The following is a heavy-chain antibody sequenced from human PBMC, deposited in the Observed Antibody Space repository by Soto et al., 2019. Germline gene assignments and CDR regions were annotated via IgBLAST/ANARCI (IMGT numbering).Heavy chain of an antibody. CDR1: GGTIGGYY. CDR3: ARQASYDFWSGTDGWPVNWFDP. Sequence: TSETMCLTSTVAGGTIGGYYWSWIRQPPGKGLEWIGYIYYSGSTNYNPSLKSRVTISVDTSKNQFSLKLSSVTAADTAVYYCARQASYDFWSGTDGWPVNWFDPWGQGTLVTVSS. D-gene: IGHD3-3*01. CDR2: IYYSGST. V-gene: IGHV4-59*01. J-gene: IGHJ5*02.